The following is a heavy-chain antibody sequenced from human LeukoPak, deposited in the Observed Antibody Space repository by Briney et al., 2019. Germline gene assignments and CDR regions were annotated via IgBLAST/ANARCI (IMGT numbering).Heavy chain of an antibody. CDR2: IYYSGNT. D-gene: IGHD1-26*01. CDR3: ARRNRWELLDF. J-gene: IGHJ4*02. Sequence: SETLSLTCTVSGGSISSSSYFWGWIRQPPGKGLEWIGSIYYSGNTYYNPPLKSRVTISLDTPKNQFSLKLGSVTAADTAVYYCARRNRWELLDFWGQGTLVTVSS. CDR1: GGSISSSSYF. V-gene: IGHV4-39*01.